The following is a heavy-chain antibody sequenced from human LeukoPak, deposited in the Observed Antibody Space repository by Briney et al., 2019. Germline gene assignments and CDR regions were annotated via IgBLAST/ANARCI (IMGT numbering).Heavy chain of an antibody. D-gene: IGHD2-2*01. Sequence: SETLSLTCTVSGGSISSYYWSWIRQPPGKGLEWIGYIYTSGSTNYNPSLKSRVTISVDTSKNQFSLKLSSVTAADTAVYYCARLGYCSSTSCYSGGAFDIWGQGTMVTVSS. J-gene: IGHJ3*02. V-gene: IGHV4-4*09. CDR3: ARLGYCSSTSCYSGGAFDI. CDR2: IYTSGST. CDR1: GGSISSYY.